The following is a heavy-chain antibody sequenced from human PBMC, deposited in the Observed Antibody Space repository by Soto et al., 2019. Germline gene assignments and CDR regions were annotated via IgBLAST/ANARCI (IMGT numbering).Heavy chain of an antibody. CDR1: GYTFTSYY. CDR2: INPSGGST. CDR3: ARADFWSGYYIHYYYYYGMDV. J-gene: IGHJ6*02. Sequence: ASVKVSCKASGYTFTSYYMHWVRQAPGQGLEWMGIINPSGGSTSYAQKFQGRVTMTRDTSTSTVYMELSSLRSEDTAVYYCARADFWSGYYIHYYYYYGMDVWGQATTVTVSS. V-gene: IGHV1-46*01. D-gene: IGHD3-3*01.